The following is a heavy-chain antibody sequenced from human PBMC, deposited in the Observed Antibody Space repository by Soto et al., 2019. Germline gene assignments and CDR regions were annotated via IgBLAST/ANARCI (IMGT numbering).Heavy chain of an antibody. V-gene: IGHV1-2*02. J-gene: IGHJ6*02. CDR1: GYTFTGYY. CDR2: INPNSGGT. CDR3: ARDGTAAAGEYYYYGMDV. Sequence: ASVQVSCKASGYTFTGYYMHWVRQAPGQGLEWMGWINPNSGGTNYAQKFQGRVTMTRDTSISTAYMELSRLRSGDTAVYYCARDGTAAAGEYYYYGMDVWGQGTTVTVSS. D-gene: IGHD6-13*01.